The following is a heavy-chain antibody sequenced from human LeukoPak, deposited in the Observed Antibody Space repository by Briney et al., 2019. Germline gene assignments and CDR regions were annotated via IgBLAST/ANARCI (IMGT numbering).Heavy chain of an antibody. D-gene: IGHD2-2*01. CDR3: AKGPLRGTAAAIDY. CDR1: GFTFNNYG. CDR2: ISYDGRNK. J-gene: IGHJ4*02. Sequence: GGSLRLSCAASGFTFNNYGMHWVRQAPGKGLEWVAVISYDGRNKHYPDSVKGRYAISRDISTDTLWLQMDSLRTEDTAVYYCAKGPLRGTAAAIDYWGQGTLVTVSS. V-gene: IGHV3-30*18.